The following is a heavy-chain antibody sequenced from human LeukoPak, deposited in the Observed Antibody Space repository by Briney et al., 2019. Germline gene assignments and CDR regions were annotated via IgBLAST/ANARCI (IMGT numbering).Heavy chain of an antibody. CDR2: INPNSGGT. Sequence: ASVKVSCKASGYTFTGYYMHWVRQAPGQGLEWMGWINPNSGGTNYAQKFQGRVTMTRDTSISTAYMELGRLRSDDTAVYYCAREGRWYYDSRGFMDVWGKGTTVTISS. CDR1: GYTFTGYY. D-gene: IGHD3-22*01. CDR3: AREGRWYYDSRGFMDV. V-gene: IGHV1-2*02. J-gene: IGHJ6*03.